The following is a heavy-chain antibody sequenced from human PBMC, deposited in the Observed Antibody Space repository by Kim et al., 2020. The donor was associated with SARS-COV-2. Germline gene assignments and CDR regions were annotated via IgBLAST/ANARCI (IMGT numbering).Heavy chain of an antibody. D-gene: IGHD3-9*01. V-gene: IGHV4-59*01. CDR3: ARDPGDFDWYYGMDV. CDR2: IYYSGST. Sequence: SETLSLTCTVSGGSISSYYWSWIRQPPGKGLEWIGYIYYSGSTNYNPSLKRRGTISVDTSKNQFSLKLSSGTAADTAVYYCARDPGDFDWYYGMDVWGQG. CDR1: GGSISSYY. J-gene: IGHJ6*02.